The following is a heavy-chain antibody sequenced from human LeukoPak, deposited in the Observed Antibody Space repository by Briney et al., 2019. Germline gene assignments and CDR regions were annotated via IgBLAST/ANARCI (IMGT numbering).Heavy chain of an antibody. CDR2: INSDGSST. V-gene: IGHV3-74*01. CDR1: GFTFSSYW. J-gene: IGHJ1*01. CDR3: AKRGYCTSNSCYKHFQH. Sequence: GGSLRLSCAASGFTFSSYWMHWVRQAPGKGLVWVSRINSDGSSTNYADSVKGRFTISRDNSKSTLYLQMNSLSAEDTAVYYCAKRGYCTSNSCYKHFQHWGQGTLVTVSS. D-gene: IGHD2-2*02.